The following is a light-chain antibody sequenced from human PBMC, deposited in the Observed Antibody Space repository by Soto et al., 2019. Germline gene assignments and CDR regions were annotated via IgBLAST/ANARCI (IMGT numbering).Light chain of an antibody. CDR1: QAINNS. V-gene: IGKV1-27*01. CDR3: QRYHSAPLT. CDR2: TAS. J-gene: IGKJ4*01. Sequence: DIQMTQSPSSLSASVGDRVTITCRASQAINNSLAWYQQKPGKVPKLLIYTASTLQSGVPSRFSGSGSGTDFTLTISSLQPEDVSTYYCQRYHSAPLTFGGGTKVEIK.